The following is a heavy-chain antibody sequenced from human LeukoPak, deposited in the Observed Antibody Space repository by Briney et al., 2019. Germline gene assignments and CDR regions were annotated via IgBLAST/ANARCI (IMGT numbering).Heavy chain of an antibody. J-gene: IGHJ5*02. Sequence: ASVKVSCKASGGTFSSYAISWVRQAPGQGLEWMGGIIPIFGTANYAQKFQGRVTITADKSTSTAYMELSSLRSEDTAVYYCARAAYYDSSGYYSRFDPWGQGTLVTVSS. V-gene: IGHV1-69*06. CDR1: GGTFSSYA. CDR3: ARAAYYDSSGYYSRFDP. D-gene: IGHD3-22*01. CDR2: IIPIFGTA.